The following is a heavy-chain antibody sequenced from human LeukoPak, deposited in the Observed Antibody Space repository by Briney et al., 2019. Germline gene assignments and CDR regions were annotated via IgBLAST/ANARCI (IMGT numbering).Heavy chain of an antibody. CDR3: AKDSRLFDY. Sequence: GGSLRLSCAASGFTFSSYAMSWVRQAPGKGLEWVSVISTNGDITYYADSVRGRFTISRDNSKNTLYLQINSLRADDTAVYYCAKDSRLFDYWGQGTLVTVSS. CDR2: ISTNGDIT. CDR1: GFTFSSYA. J-gene: IGHJ4*02. V-gene: IGHV3-23*01. D-gene: IGHD6-19*01.